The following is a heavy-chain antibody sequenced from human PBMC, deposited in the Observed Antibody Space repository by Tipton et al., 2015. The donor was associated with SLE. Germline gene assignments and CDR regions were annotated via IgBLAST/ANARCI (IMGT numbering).Heavy chain of an antibody. Sequence: SLRLSCAASGFTFDDYTMHWVRQAPGKGLGWVSLISWDGGSTYYADSVKGRFTISRDNSKNSLYLQMNSLRTEDTALYYCAKDMFVDTAMGFDYWGQGTLVTVSS. J-gene: IGHJ4*02. CDR2: ISWDGGST. V-gene: IGHV3-43*01. CDR1: GFTFDDYT. CDR3: AKDMFVDTAMGFDY. D-gene: IGHD5-18*01.